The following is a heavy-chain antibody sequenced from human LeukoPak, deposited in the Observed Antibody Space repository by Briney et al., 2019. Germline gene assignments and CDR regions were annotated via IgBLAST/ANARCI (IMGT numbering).Heavy chain of an antibody. Sequence: SETLSLTCTVSGGSLSSYYWSWIRQPAGKGLEWIGRIYTSGSTNYNPSLKSRVTMSVDTSKNQFSLKLSSVTAAGTAVYYCARDQTYYDSSGYSLYAFDIWGQGTMVTVSS. CDR3: ARDQTYYDSSGYSLYAFDI. V-gene: IGHV4-4*07. D-gene: IGHD3-22*01. CDR1: GGSLSSYY. CDR2: IYTSGST. J-gene: IGHJ3*02.